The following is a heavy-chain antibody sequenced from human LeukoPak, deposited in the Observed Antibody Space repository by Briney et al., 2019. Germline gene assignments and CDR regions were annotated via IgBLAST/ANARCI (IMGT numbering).Heavy chain of an antibody. V-gene: IGHV1-18*01. Sequence: GASVKVSCKASGYTFTSYGISWVRQAPGQGLEWMGWISAYNGNTNYAQKLQGRVTMTTDTSTSTAYMELRSLRSDDTAVYYCARYSSRSSSSLDYYYGMDVWGQGTTVTVSS. CDR2: ISAYNGNT. D-gene: IGHD6-6*01. CDR3: ARYSSRSSSSLDYYYGMDV. J-gene: IGHJ6*02. CDR1: GYTFTSYG.